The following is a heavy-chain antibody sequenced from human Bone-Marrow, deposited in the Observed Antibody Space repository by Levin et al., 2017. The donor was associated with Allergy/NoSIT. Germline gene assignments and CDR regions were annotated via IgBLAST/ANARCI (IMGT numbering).Heavy chain of an antibody. CDR3: ATGVEARRPRNWFDP. J-gene: IGHJ5*02. V-gene: IGHV1-24*01. CDR2: FDPEDGET. D-gene: IGHD2-15*01. CDR1: GYTLTELS. Sequence: ASVKVSCKVSGYTLTELSMHWVRQAPGKGLEWMGGFDPEDGETIYAQKFQGRVTMTEDTSTDTAYMELSSLRSEDTAVYYCATGVEARRPRNWFDPWGQGTLVTVSS.